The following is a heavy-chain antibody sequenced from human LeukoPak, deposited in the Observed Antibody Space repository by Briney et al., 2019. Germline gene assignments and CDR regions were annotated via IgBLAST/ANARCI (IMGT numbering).Heavy chain of an antibody. D-gene: IGHD6-19*01. Sequence: SKTLSLTCTVSGGSISSGSYYWSWIRQPAGKGLEWIGRIYTSGSTNYNPSLKSRVTISVDTSKNQFSLKLSSVTAADTAVYYCARGYSSGWQDYWGQGTLVTVSS. V-gene: IGHV4-61*02. CDR3: ARGYSSGWQDY. CDR1: GGSISSGSYY. J-gene: IGHJ4*02. CDR2: IYTSGST.